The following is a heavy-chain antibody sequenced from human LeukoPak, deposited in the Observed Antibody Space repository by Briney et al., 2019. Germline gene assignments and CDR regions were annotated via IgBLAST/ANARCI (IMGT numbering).Heavy chain of an antibody. D-gene: IGHD5-18*01. V-gene: IGHV4-39*07. CDR1: GGSISSSSYY. CDR2: IYYSGST. CDR3: ARGAEVDTATNWFDP. Sequence: SETLSLTCTVSGGSISSSSYYWGWIRQPPGKGLEWIGSIYYSGSTYYNPSLKSRVTISVDTSKNQFSLKLSSVTAADTAVYYCARGAEVDTATNWFDPWGQGTLVTVSS. J-gene: IGHJ5*02.